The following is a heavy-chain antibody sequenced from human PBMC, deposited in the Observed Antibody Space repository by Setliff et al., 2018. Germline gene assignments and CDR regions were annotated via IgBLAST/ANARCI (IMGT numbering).Heavy chain of an antibody. D-gene: IGHD3-3*01. CDR2: IYYSGTT. CDR1: GDSISSSRYY. J-gene: IGHJ6*03. V-gene: IGHV4-39*01. CDR3: ARMSGFQYMDV. Sequence: SETLSLTCTVSGDSISSSRYYWAWIRQPPGKGLEWIGNIYYSGTTYSNPSLKSRVTMSVDTSKNQFSLSLSSVTAADTAVYYCARMSGFQYMDVWGKGTTVTVSS.